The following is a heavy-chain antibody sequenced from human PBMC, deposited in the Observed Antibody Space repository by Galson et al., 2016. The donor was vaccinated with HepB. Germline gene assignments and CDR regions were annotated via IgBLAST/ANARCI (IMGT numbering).Heavy chain of an antibody. J-gene: IGHJ3*02. CDR3: ARAAHSSGYCDVFDI. V-gene: IGHV3-23*01. D-gene: IGHD3-22*01. CDR1: GFSFSNYG. CDR2: ITATGGST. Sequence: SLRLSCAASGFSFSNYGMSWVRQAPGKGLEWVSSITATGGSTYIADSVKGRFTISRDNSKNTLYLQMNSLRAEDTAVYYCARAAHSSGYCDVFDIWGQGTKVTVSS.